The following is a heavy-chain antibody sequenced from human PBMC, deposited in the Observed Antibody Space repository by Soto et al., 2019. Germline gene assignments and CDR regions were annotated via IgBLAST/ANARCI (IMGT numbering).Heavy chain of an antibody. CDR3: AKMSSENYYDPVFS. CDR2: ISSSGNTI. D-gene: IGHD3-22*01. CDR1: GFTFSDYY. V-gene: IGHV3-11*01. Sequence: DSGGGLVKTSGSLRIACAASGFTFSDYYMSWVRQAPGKGLEWVSYISSSGNTIYYADSVKGRFTISRDNAKNSVYLQMNSLRAEDTALYFCAKMSSENYYDPVFSWGQGTLVTVSS. J-gene: IGHJ4*02.